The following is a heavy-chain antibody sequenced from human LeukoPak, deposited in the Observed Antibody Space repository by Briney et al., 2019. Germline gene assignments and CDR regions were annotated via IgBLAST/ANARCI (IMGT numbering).Heavy chain of an antibody. Sequence: AGGSLRLSCAASGFTFSSYGMHWVRQAPGKGLEWVAFIRYDGSNKYYADSVKGRFTISRDNSKNTLYLQMNSLRAEDTAVYYCAKAPSSGWSYYYYYMDVWGKGTTVTISS. V-gene: IGHV3-30*02. CDR1: GFTFSSYG. CDR2: IRYDGSNK. J-gene: IGHJ6*03. D-gene: IGHD6-19*01. CDR3: AKAPSSGWSYYYYYMDV.